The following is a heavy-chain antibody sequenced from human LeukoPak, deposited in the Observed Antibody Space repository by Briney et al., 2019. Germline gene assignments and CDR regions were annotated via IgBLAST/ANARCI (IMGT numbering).Heavy chain of an antibody. Sequence: KTSETLSLTCTVSGGSISSGGYYWSWIRQPPGKGLEWIGYIYYSGSTNYNPSLKSRVTISVDTSKNQFSLKLNSVTAADTAVYYCARAQGYCSSTTCYVHFDYWGQGTLVTVSA. CDR1: GGSISSGGYY. D-gene: IGHD2-2*01. V-gene: IGHV4-61*08. CDR2: IYYSGST. J-gene: IGHJ4*02. CDR3: ARAQGYCSSTTCYVHFDY.